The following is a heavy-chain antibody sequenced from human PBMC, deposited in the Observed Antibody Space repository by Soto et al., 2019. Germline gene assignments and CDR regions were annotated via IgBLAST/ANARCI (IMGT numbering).Heavy chain of an antibody. D-gene: IGHD6-13*01. CDR1: GYTFSNFW. Sequence: GESLKISCQSSGYTFSNFWIGWVRQLPGKGLEWMGIIYPGDHETRYSPSFHGKVTISADRSINTAYLQWNSLEASDTAFYFCARSPRSSPYFDYWGQGALVTSPQ. V-gene: IGHV5-51*01. CDR3: ARSPRSSPYFDY. CDR2: IYPGDHET. J-gene: IGHJ4*02.